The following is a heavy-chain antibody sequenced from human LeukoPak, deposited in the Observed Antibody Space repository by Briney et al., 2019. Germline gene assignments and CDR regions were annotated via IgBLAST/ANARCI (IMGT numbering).Heavy chain of an antibody. J-gene: IGHJ4*02. CDR2: IYHSGST. Sequence: PSETLSLTCTVSGASIRNYYWSWIRQPPGKGLEWIGYIYHSGSTTYHPSLKSQVTISVDTSKSQFPLKLSSVTAADTAMYYCARGGMTTILDYWGRGTLVTVSS. V-gene: IGHV4-59*01. CDR3: ARGGMTTILDY. CDR1: GASIRNYY. D-gene: IGHD4-17*01.